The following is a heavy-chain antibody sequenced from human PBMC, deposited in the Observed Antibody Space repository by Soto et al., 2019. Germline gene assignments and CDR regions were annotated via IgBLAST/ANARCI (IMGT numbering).Heavy chain of an antibody. CDR3: AKDIAGSGWYSLDY. J-gene: IGHJ4*02. D-gene: IGHD6-19*01. CDR2: ISWDGDST. CDR1: GFTFGDYT. V-gene: IGHV3-43*01. Sequence: EVQLVESGGVVVQPGGSLRLSCAASGFTFGDYTMHWVRQAPGKGLEWVSLISWDGDSTYYADSVKGRFTISRDNSKNSLYLQMSSLRTEDTAFYYCAKDIAGSGWYSLDYWGQGTLVTVSS.